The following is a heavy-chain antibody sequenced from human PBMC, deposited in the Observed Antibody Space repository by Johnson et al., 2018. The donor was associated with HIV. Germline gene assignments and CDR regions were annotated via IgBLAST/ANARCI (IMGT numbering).Heavy chain of an antibody. D-gene: IGHD1-26*01. CDR3: ARGRPWGWELRRDAFDI. CDR2: MWYDGSNK. CDR1: GFTFSTYG. J-gene: IGHJ3*02. Sequence: QVQLVESGGGVVQPGRSLRLSCAASGFTFSTYGMHWVRQAPGKGLEWVAVMWYDGSNKYYADSVKGRFTISRDNAKSSRYLQMNSLRAEDAALYYSARGRPWGWELRRDAFDIWGQGTMVTVSS. V-gene: IGHV3-33*01.